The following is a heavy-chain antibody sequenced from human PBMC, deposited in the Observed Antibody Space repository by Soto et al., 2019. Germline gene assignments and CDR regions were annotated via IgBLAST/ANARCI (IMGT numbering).Heavy chain of an antibody. CDR2: IYYSGST. Sequence: SETLSLTCTVSGGSISSGDYYWSWIRQPPGKGLEWIGYIYYSGSTYYNPSLKSRVTISVDTSKNQFSLKLSSVTAADTAVYYCARDSGSYSYGMDVWGQGTTVTVPS. CDR1: GGSISSGDYY. D-gene: IGHD3-10*01. V-gene: IGHV4-30-4*01. CDR3: ARDSGSYSYGMDV. J-gene: IGHJ6*02.